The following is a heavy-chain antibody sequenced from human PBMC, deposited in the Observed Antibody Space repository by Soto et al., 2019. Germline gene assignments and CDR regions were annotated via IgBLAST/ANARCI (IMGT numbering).Heavy chain of an antibody. Sequence: RGSLRLSCAASGFTFSSYAMSWVRQAPGKGLEWVSAISGSGGSTYYADSVKGRFTISRDNSKNTLYLQMNSLRAEDTAVYYCEKGEVKPRWFYYGMDVWGQGTTVTVSS. J-gene: IGHJ6*02. CDR2: ISGSGGST. CDR3: EKGEVKPRWFYYGMDV. D-gene: IGHD3-9*01. CDR1: GFTFSSYA. V-gene: IGHV3-23*01.